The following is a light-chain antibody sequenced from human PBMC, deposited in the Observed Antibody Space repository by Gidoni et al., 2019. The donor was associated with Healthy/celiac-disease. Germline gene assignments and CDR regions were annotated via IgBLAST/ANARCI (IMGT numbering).Light chain of an antibody. V-gene: IGKV4-1*01. Sequence: ERATSNCKSSQSVLYSSNNKNYLAWYQQKPGQPLKLLIYWASTRESGVPDRFSGSGSGTDFTLTTSSLQAEDVAVYYCQVEATFGPGTKVDIK. J-gene: IGKJ3*01. CDR3: QVEAT. CDR1: QSVLYSSNNKNY. CDR2: WAS.